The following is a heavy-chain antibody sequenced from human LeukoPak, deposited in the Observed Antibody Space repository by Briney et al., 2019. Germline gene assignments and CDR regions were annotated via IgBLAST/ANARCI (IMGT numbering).Heavy chain of an antibody. Sequence: ASVKVSCKLSGNTLRELPIQWVRQAGGKGLEWMAGFDPENDEIVYAQKFQGRVTMTEDTSTNTAYMELTSLTSDDTALYYCATRGSDFWSGFDYWGQGTQVTVST. CDR2: FDPENDEI. J-gene: IGHJ4*02. D-gene: IGHD3-3*01. V-gene: IGHV1-24*01. CDR1: GNTLRELP. CDR3: ATRGSDFWSGFDY.